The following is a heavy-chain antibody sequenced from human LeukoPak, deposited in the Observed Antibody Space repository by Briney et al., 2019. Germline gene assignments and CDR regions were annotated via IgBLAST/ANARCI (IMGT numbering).Heavy chain of an antibody. J-gene: IGHJ3*01. CDR1: GGSISSYH. CDR3: ARTSDASAVGGDDAFDV. D-gene: IGHD6-13*01. Sequence: SETLSLTCTVSGGSISSYHWSWIRQPPGKGLEWIGYIYYSGSTNYNPSLKSRVTISVDTSKNQFSLKLRSVTAADTAVYYCARTSDASAVGGDDAFDVWGQGTMVTVSS. V-gene: IGHV4-59*01. CDR2: IYYSGST.